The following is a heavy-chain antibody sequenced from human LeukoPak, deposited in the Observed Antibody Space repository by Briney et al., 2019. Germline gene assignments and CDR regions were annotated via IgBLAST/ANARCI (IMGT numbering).Heavy chain of an antibody. Sequence: GASVKVSCKASGYTFTGYYMHWVRQAPGQGLEWMGRINPNSGGTNYAQKFQGRVTMTRDTSISTAYMELSRLRSDDTAVYYCARVYDSSGYYPSGFDYWGQGTLVTVSS. CDR1: GYTFTGYY. J-gene: IGHJ4*02. CDR3: ARVYDSSGYYPSGFDY. CDR2: INPNSGGT. D-gene: IGHD3-22*01. V-gene: IGHV1-2*06.